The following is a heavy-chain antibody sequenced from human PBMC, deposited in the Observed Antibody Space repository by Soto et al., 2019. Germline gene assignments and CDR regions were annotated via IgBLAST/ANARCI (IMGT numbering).Heavy chain of an antibody. CDR3: ATSMRHTLDP. Sequence: EVQVVESGGGLVQPGGSLRLSCEASGFTFGIHWMTWVRQVPGKGLEWVANINQDGSDKYYVDSVKGRFIISRDNAKDSLYVQMNSLRVEDTALYYCATSMRHTLDPWGQGTLVTVS. V-gene: IGHV3-7*01. CDR1: GFTFGIHW. J-gene: IGHJ5*02. CDR2: INQDGSDK. D-gene: IGHD2-21*01.